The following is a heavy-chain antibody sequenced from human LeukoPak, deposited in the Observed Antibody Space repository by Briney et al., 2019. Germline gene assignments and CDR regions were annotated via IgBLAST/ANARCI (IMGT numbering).Heavy chain of an antibody. CDR1: GGSISSGGYY. D-gene: IGHD1-26*01. CDR3: ARDLPPSIVAFDI. CDR2: IYYSGST. J-gene: IGHJ3*02. V-gene: IGHV4-31*03. Sequence: PSQTLSLTCTVSGGSISSGGYYWSWIRQHPGKGLEWIGYIYYSGSTYYNPSLKSRVTISVDTSKNQFSLKLSSVTAADAAVYYCARDLPPSIVAFDIWGQGTMVTVSS.